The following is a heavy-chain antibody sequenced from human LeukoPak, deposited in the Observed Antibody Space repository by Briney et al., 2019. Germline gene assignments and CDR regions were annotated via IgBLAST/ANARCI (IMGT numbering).Heavy chain of an antibody. CDR2: ISSTGGTT. V-gene: IGHV3-23*01. CDR3: AKDGPYSSSDAFDI. Sequence: GGSLRLSCAASGFTVSSNYMSWVRQAPGKGLEWVSSISSTGGTTYYADSVKGRFTISRDNSKNTLYLQMNSLRAEDTAVYYCAKDGPYSSSDAFDIWGQGTMVTVSS. J-gene: IGHJ3*02. CDR1: GFTVSSNY. D-gene: IGHD6-6*01.